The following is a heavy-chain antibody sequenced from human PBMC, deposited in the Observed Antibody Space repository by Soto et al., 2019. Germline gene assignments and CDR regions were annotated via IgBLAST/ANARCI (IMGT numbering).Heavy chain of an antibody. V-gene: IGHV3-9*01. Sequence: EVQLVESGGGLVQPGRSLRLSCAASGLNFDDYAMQWVRQAPGKGLEWDSGISWNGGNIRYADYVKGRFTNSKDNAEESLYLQMNNLRAEDTALYYCGHSSGAKAPTYYFDSWGQGSLVTVSS. CDR3: GHSSGAKAPTYYFDS. D-gene: IGHD6-6*01. CDR2: ISWNGGNI. CDR1: GLNFDDYA. J-gene: IGHJ4*02.